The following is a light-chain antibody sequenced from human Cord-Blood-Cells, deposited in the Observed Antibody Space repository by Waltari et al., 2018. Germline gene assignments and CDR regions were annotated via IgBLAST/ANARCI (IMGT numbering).Light chain of an antibody. CDR1: QDSSNY. CDR3: QQYDNLLT. J-gene: IGKJ5*01. V-gene: IGKV1-33*01. Sequence: DIKMTQSPSSLSASVGDRVTITCQASQDSSNYLNWYQQKPGKAPKLLTYDASNLETGVPTRFSGSGSGTDFTFTISSLQPEDIATYYCQQYDNLLTFGQGTRLEIK. CDR2: DAS.